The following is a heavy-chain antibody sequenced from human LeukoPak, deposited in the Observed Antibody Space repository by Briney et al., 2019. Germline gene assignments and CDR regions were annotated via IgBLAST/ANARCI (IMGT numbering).Heavy chain of an antibody. CDR2: ISYDGSNK. V-gene: IGHV3-30*03. Sequence: GRPLRLSCAASGFTFSSYGMHWVRQAPGKGLEWVAVISYDGSNKYYADSVKGRFTISRDNSKNTLYLQMNSLRAEDTAVYYCADAFDIWGQGTMVTVSS. CDR1: GFTFSSYG. CDR3: ADAFDI. J-gene: IGHJ3*02.